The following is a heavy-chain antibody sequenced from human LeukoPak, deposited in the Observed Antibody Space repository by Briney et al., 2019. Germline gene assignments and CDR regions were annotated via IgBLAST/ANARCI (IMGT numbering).Heavy chain of an antibody. CDR2: IYYSGST. CDR3: AREMRGDYDFWSGYYWFDP. CDR1: GGSISSGDYY. D-gene: IGHD3-3*01. J-gene: IGHJ5*02. Sequence: SQTLSLTCTLSGGSISSGDYYWSWIRQPPGKGLEWIVYIYYSGSTYYNPSLKSRVTISVDTSKNQFSLKLSSVTAADTAVYYCAREMRGDYDFWSGYYWFDPWGQGTLVTVSS. V-gene: IGHV4-30-4*08.